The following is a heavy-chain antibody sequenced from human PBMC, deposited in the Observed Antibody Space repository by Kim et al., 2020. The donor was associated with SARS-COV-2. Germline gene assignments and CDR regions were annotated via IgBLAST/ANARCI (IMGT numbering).Heavy chain of an antibody. V-gene: IGHV1-8*01. D-gene: IGHD3-10*01. CDR2: MNPNTGET. J-gene: IGHJ6*02. CDR1: GYTFTSYH. CDR3: ATGVPMVRGVAVVWNYYGLDV. Sequence: ASVKVSCKASGYTFTSYHINWVRQASGQGPEWMGWMNPNTGETAFAQGFQGRVTMTRNTASNTAYMELSGLRSGDTAVYYCATGVPMVRGVAVVWNYYGLDVWGQGTTVTVSS.